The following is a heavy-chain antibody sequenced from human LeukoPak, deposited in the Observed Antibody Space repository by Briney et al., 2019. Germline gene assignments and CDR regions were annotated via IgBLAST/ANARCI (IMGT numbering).Heavy chain of an antibody. CDR3: ARGAFRLGDLSLYRDFDY. CDR1: GFISSNYA. Sequence: GGSLRLSCAASGFISSNYAMHWVRQAPGKGLEWMAVIPYDESDRVYADSVKGRFTISRDNSKNTLYLQMDSLTTEDTAVYFCARGAFRLGDLSLYRDFDYWGQGALVTVSS. CDR2: IPYDESDR. J-gene: IGHJ4*02. D-gene: IGHD3-16*02. V-gene: IGHV3-30-3*01.